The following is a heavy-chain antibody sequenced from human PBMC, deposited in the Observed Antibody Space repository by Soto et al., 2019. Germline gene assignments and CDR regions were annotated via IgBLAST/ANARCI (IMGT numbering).Heavy chain of an antibody. D-gene: IGHD3-9*01. CDR2: VYYSGST. V-gene: IGHV4-59*01. CDR1: NGSIGTYY. CDR3: VRDYLLTGFDT. J-gene: IGHJ5*02. Sequence: AETLSLTCTVSNGSIGTYYWTWVRQPPGKGLEWIGYVYYSGSTNYNPSPKSRVGMSIDTSKNQFSLELKSVTAADTATYFCVRDYLLTGFDTWGQGTLVTVSS.